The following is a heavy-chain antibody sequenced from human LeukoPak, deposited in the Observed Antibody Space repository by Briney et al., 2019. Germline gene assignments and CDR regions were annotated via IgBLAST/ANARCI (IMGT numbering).Heavy chain of an antibody. Sequence: PGGSLRLSCAASGFTVSSNYMTWVRQAPGKGLEWVSVIHKSAITYYADSVKGRFIISRDNSKNTLFLQMNSLRPEDTAVYYCAKDWSGDYNWSDPWGQGTLVIVSS. CDR2: IHKSAIT. J-gene: IGHJ5*02. D-gene: IGHD3-3*01. CDR3: AKDWSGDYNWSDP. V-gene: IGHV3-66*03. CDR1: GFTVSSNY.